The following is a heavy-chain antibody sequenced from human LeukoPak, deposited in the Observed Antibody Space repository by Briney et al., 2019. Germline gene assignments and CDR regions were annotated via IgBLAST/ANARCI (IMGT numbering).Heavy chain of an antibody. D-gene: IGHD4-23*01. CDR1: GGSISSSSYY. CDR3: ARGGGDYGGYYFDY. Sequence: SETLSLTCTVSGGSISSSSYYWGWIRQPPGKGLEWIGSVYDSGNTYYNPSLKSRVTISVDTSKNQFSLKLSSVTAADTAVYYCARGGGDYGGYYFDYWGQGTLVPVSS. CDR2: VYDSGNT. J-gene: IGHJ4*02. V-gene: IGHV4-39*07.